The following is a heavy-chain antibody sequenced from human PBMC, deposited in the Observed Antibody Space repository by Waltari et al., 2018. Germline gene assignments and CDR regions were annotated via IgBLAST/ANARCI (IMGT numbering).Heavy chain of an antibody. D-gene: IGHD5-12*01. Sequence: QVQLQESGPGLVKPSETLSLTCTVSGGSISSYYWSWIRQPPGKGLEWIGYIYYSGSTNYKPSLKSRVTISVDTSKNQFSLKLSSVTAADTAVYYCARGKMATMDYWGQGTLVTVSS. CDR3: ARGKMATMDY. J-gene: IGHJ4*02. V-gene: IGHV4-59*01. CDR2: IYYSGST. CDR1: GGSISSYY.